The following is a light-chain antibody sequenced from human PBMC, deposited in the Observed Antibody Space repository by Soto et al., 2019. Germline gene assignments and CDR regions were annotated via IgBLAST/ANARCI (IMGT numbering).Light chain of an antibody. J-gene: IGKJ1*01. CDR2: KAS. CDR3: QHYNSYSEA. Sequence: DIQMTQSPSTLSGSVGDRVTITCRASQTISSWLAWYQQKPGKAPKLLIYKASTLKSGVPSRFSGSGSGTEFTLTISSLQHDDFATYYCQHYNSYSEALGQGTKV. V-gene: IGKV1-5*03. CDR1: QTISSW.